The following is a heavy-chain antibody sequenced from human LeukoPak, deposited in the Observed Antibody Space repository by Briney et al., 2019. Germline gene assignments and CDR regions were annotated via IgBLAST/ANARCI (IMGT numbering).Heavy chain of an antibody. V-gene: IGHV3-15*01. J-gene: IGHJ3*02. D-gene: IGHD6-19*01. Sequence: GGSLRLSCAASGFTFSNAWMSWVGHAPGKGLEWVVCIKSKTDGGTTDYAAPVKGRFTISRDDSKNTLYLQMNSLKTEDTAVYYCTTYSSGWPHDAFDIWGQGTMVTVSS. CDR1: GFTFSNAW. CDR3: TTYSSGWPHDAFDI. CDR2: IKSKTDGGTT.